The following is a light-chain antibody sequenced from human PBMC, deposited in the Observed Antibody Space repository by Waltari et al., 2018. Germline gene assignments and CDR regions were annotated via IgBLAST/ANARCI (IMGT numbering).Light chain of an antibody. CDR2: KAN. Sequence: QPVVTQEPSLSVCPGGTFTPTCALSFGSLPTTPYATWYQQTPGQAPRTLVYKANARSSGVPDRFSGSILGNTAALTITGAQADDESDYYCALYMGSGIWVFGGGTRLTVL. CDR3: ALYMGSGIWV. CDR1: FGSLPTTPY. J-gene: IGLJ3*02. V-gene: IGLV8-61*01.